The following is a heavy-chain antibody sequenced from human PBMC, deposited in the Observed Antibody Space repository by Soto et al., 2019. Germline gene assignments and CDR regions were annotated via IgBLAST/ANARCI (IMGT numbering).Heavy chain of an antibody. CDR3: ARLDLLWFGERGFDP. V-gene: IGHV4-34*01. Sequence: SETLSLTCAVYGGSFSGYYWSWIRQPPGKGLEWIGEINHSGSTNYNPSLKSRVTISVDTSKNQFSLKLSSVTAADTAVYYCARLDLLWFGERGFDPWGQGTLVTV. CDR2: INHSGST. CDR1: GGSFSGYY. D-gene: IGHD3-10*01. J-gene: IGHJ5*02.